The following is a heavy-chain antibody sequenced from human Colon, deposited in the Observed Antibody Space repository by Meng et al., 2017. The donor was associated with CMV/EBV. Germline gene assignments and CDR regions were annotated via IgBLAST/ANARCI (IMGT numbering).Heavy chain of an antibody. CDR2: IYAVGTP. CDR3: VTGTTGYFDL. J-gene: IGHJ4*02. CDR1: GFTIVSHY. D-gene: IGHD1-7*01. V-gene: IGHV3-53*01. Sequence: LRLSCSASGFTIVSHYMAWVRQAPGKGLEWVSLIYAVGTPYYADSVKGRFTISRDNDKNIIDLQMSSLTADDTAIYYCVTGTTGYFDLWGQGSLVTVSS.